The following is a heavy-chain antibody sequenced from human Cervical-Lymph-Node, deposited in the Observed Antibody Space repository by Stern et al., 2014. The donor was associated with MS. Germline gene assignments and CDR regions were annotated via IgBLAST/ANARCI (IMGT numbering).Heavy chain of an antibody. CDR2: ISSKSNAYTT. D-gene: IGHD3-10*01. Sequence: EVQLVESGGGLVQPGGSLKLSCAASGILFSGASMHWVRQPSGKGLEWIGRISSKSNAYTTTYTASVKGRFTISRDDSKSTAYLQLNSLKTEDTAVYYCVSDGSGWKNWGQGTLVTVSS. J-gene: IGHJ4*02. CDR3: VSDGSGWKN. V-gene: IGHV3-73*01. CDR1: GILFSGAS.